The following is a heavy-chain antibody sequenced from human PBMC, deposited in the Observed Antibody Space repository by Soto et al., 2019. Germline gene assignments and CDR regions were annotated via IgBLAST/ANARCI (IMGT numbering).Heavy chain of an antibody. D-gene: IGHD3-3*01. CDR3: ARDPGIPGRFWYFDL. V-gene: IGHV1-2*04. J-gene: IGHJ2*01. Sequence: QVLLVQSGAAMKKPGASVKVSCKASGYNFSDYYIHWVRQAPGQGLEWMGWVNPKRGDAIYAQKLQGWVTMTRDAAISTAYLELNRLSSDDTATYYCARDPGIPGRFWYFDLWGRGTLITVSS. CDR2: VNPKRGDA. CDR1: GYNFSDYY.